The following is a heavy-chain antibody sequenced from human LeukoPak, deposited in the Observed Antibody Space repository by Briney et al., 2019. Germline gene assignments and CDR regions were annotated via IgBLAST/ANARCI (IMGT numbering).Heavy chain of an antibody. CDR2: IIPIFGTA. J-gene: IGHJ5*02. V-gene: IGHV1-69*13. D-gene: IGHD4-17*01. Sequence: SVKLSCYASGGTFTSYAISWGGQAPGQGLEWMGGIIPIFGTANYAQKFQGRVTITADESTSTAYMELSSLRSEDAAVYYCARDSETTGEVKFDHWGQGTLVTVSS. CDR3: ARDSETTGEVKFDH. CDR1: GGTFTSYA.